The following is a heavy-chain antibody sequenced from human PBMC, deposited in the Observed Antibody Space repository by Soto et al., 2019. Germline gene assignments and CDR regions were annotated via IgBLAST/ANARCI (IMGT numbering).Heavy chain of an antibody. CDR1: GFTFSTYA. J-gene: IGHJ4*02. D-gene: IGHD5-12*01. V-gene: IGHV3-23*01. CDR2: ISGSGDST. Sequence: EVQLLESGGGLVQPGGSLRLSCAASGFTFSTYAMIWVRQAPGKGLEWVSAISGSGDSTYYADSVKGRFTISRDNSKNTLYLQMSSLRAEDTAIYYCAKDSFINLRGYASYWGQGTLVTVSS. CDR3: AKDSFINLRGYASY.